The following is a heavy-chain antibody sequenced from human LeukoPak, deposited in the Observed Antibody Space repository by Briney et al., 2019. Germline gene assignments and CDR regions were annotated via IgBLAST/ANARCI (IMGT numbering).Heavy chain of an antibody. CDR1: GFTFDDYA. CDR2: ISWNSGSI. D-gene: IGHD3/OR15-3a*01. Sequence: GGSLRLSCAASGFTFDDYAMHWVRQAPGKGLEWVSGISWNSGSIGYADSVKGRFTISRDNAKNSLYLQMNSLRAEDMALYYCAKSRGTGPRISDAFDIWGQGTMVTVSS. J-gene: IGHJ3*02. CDR3: AKSRGTGPRISDAFDI. V-gene: IGHV3-9*03.